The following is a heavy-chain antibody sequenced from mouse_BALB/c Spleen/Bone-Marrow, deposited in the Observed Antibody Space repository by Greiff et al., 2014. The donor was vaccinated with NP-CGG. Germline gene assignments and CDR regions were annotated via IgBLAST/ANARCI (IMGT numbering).Heavy chain of an antibody. CDR1: RYSITSGYY. Sequence: VQLQQPGPGLVKPSQSLSLTCSVTRYSITSGYYWNWIRQFPGNKLEWMGYISYDGSNNYNPSLKNRISITRDTSKNQFFLKLNSVTTEDTATYYCARDRVFAYWGQGTLVTVSA. CDR3: ARDRVFAY. V-gene: IGHV3-6*02. D-gene: IGHD3-1*01. J-gene: IGHJ3*01. CDR2: ISYDGSN.